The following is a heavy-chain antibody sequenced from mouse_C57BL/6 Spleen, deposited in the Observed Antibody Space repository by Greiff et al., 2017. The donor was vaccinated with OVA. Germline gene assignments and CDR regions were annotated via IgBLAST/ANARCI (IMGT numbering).Heavy chain of an antibody. J-gene: IGHJ2*01. CDR3: ARWYDYRFDY. CDR1: GFTFTDYY. V-gene: IGHV7-3*01. Sequence: EVKLVESGGGLVQPGGSLSLSCAASGFTFTDYYMSWVRQPPGKALEWLGFIRNKANGYTTEYSASVKGRFTISRDNSQSILYLQMNALRAEDSATYYCARWYDYRFDYWGQGTTLTVSS. D-gene: IGHD2-4*01. CDR2: IRNKANGYTT.